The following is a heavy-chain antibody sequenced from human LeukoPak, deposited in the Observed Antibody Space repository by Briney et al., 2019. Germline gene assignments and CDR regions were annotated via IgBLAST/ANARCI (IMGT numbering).Heavy chain of an antibody. V-gene: IGHV3-20*04. Sequence: GGSLRLSCTASGFTFTDFGMSWVRQAPGKGLEWVSGINWNGGRIDYAGSVKGRFTISRDNAKNSLYLQMNSLRAEDTAVYYCATGRGYSYGYFTEAFFDYWGQGTLVTVSS. CDR3: ATGRGYSYGYFTEAFFDY. CDR1: GFTFTDFG. D-gene: IGHD5-18*01. CDR2: INWNGGRI. J-gene: IGHJ4*02.